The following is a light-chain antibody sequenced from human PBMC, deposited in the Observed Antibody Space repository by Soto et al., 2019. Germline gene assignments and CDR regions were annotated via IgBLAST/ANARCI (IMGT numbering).Light chain of an antibody. CDR3: SPYTSSSTYV. V-gene: IGLV2-14*01. Sequence: QSVLAQPDSASGSPGQSITISCTGTGSDVGAYDYGSWYQHHPGKAAKVMITEGTNRPSWVSNRFSGPKPGNTASLTISGLLAEDDADYYCSPYTSSSTYVFGTGTKGTVL. CDR1: GSDVGAYDY. J-gene: IGLJ1*01. CDR2: EGT.